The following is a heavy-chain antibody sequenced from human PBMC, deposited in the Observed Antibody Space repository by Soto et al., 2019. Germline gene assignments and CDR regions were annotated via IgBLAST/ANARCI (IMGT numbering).Heavy chain of an antibody. Sequence: EEQLLESGGGLVEPGGSLRLSCVASGFKFRSYGMAWVRQAPGKGLEWVSDINESGGTTNYADCVRGRFAISRDNSRNTLDILMNSLRPEDTAVYFCVKDRATIFGVIWKYGMDFWGQGTTVYVSS. CDR3: VKDRATIFGVIWKYGMDF. D-gene: IGHD3-3*01. V-gene: IGHV3-23*01. CDR2: INESGGTT. J-gene: IGHJ6*02. CDR1: GFKFRSYG.